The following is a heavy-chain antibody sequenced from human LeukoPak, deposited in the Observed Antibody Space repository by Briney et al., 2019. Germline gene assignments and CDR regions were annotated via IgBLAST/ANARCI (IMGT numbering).Heavy chain of an antibody. CDR1: GGSISSYY. Sequence: SETLSLACTVSGGSISSYYWSWIRQPAGKGLEWIGRIYTSGSTNYNPSLKSRVTMSVDTSKNQFSLKLSSVTAADTAVYYCARATLGEWNYYYMDVWGKGTTVNVSS. V-gene: IGHV4-4*07. J-gene: IGHJ6*03. CDR3: ARATLGEWNYYYMDV. CDR2: IYTSGST. D-gene: IGHD3-16*01.